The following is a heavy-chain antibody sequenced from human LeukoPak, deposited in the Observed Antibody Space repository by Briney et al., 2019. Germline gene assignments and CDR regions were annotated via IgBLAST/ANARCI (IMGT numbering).Heavy chain of an antibody. J-gene: IGHJ4*02. CDR3: ARTREQWQVLDY. Sequence: GGSLRLSCAASGFSFGSYGMHWVRQAPGKGLEWVAVISHEGSYRNHADSVKGRFTISRDNSKNMVYLQLNSLRAEDTAVYYCARTREQWQVLDYWGQGILVTVSS. CDR1: GFSFGSYG. V-gene: IGHV3-30*03. CDR2: ISHEGSYR. D-gene: IGHD6-19*01.